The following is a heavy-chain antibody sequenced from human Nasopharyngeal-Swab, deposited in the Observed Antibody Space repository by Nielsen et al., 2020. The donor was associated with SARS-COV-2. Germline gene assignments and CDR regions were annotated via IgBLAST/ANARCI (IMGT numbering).Heavy chain of an antibody. CDR1: GFTVSSNY. D-gene: IGHD6-6*01. CDR2: ISSSSSYI. J-gene: IGHJ4*02. Sequence: GESLKISCAASGFTVSSNYMNWVRQAPGKGLEWVSSISSSSSYIYYADSVKGRFTISRDNAKNSLYLQMNSLRAEDTAVYYCARSIAARPFDYWGQGTLVTVSS. V-gene: IGHV3-21*01. CDR3: ARSIAARPFDY.